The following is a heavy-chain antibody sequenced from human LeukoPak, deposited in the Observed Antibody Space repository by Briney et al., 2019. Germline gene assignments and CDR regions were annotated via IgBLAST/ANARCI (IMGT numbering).Heavy chain of an antibody. CDR1: GGSISSSSYY. J-gene: IGHJ6*03. V-gene: IGHV4-39*07. CDR2: IYYSGST. D-gene: IGHD2-2*01. Sequence: SETLSLTCTVSGGSISSSSYYWGWIRQPPGKGLEWIGSIYYSGSTYYNPSLKSRVTISVDTSKNQFSLKLSSVTAADTAVFYCARVKYQLLFSNYYYYMDVWGKGTTVTVSS. CDR3: ARVKYQLLFSNYYYYMDV.